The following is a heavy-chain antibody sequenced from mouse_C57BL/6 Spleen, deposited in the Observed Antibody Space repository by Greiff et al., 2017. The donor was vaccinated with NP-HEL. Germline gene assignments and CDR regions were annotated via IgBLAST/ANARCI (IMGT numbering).Heavy chain of an antibody. CDR3: ARIGGPYYFDY. CDR1: GYAFSSSW. V-gene: IGHV1-82*01. CDR2: IYPGDGDT. J-gene: IGHJ2*01. Sequence: VQLQQSGPELVKPGASVKISCKASGYAFSSSWMNWVKQRPGKGLEWIGRIYPGDGDTNYNGKFKGKATLTADKSSSTAYMQLSSLTSEDSAVYFCARIGGPYYFDYWGQGTTLTVSS.